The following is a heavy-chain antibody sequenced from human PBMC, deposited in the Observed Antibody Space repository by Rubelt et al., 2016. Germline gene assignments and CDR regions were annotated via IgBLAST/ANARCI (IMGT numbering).Heavy chain of an antibody. CDR1: GASISSSSYY. Sequence: QLQLQESGPGLVKPSETLSLTCSVSGASISSSSYYWGWIRQPPGKRLEWIGTFYYTGATFYNPSLKSRVTISVATSKNQFSLEVRSVTATDTAVYYGVRDVRSGYDRFDSWGQGTLVTVSS. CDR3: VRDVRSGYDRFDS. CDR2: FYYTGAT. V-gene: IGHV4-39*02. D-gene: IGHD3-9*01. J-gene: IGHJ4*02.